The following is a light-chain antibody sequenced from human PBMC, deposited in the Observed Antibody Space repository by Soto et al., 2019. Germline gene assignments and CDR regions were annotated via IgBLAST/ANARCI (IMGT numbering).Light chain of an antibody. CDR2: VGTGGIVG. CDR1: SGYSNYK. J-gene: IGLJ1*01. Sequence: QSVLTQPPSASASLGASVTLTCTLSSGYSNYKVDWYQQRPGKGPRFVMRVGTGGIVGSKGDGSPDRFSVLGSGLNRDLTINTIQEEDESDYYCGADHGGGSNFVYVFGTGTKLTVL. V-gene: IGLV9-49*01. CDR3: GADHGGGSNFVYV.